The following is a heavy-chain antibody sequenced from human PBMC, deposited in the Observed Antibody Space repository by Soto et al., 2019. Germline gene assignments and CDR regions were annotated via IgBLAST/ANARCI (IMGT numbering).Heavy chain of an antibody. Sequence: GASVKVSCKASGGTFSSYAISWVRQAPGQGLEWMGGIIPIFGTANYAQKFQGRVTITADESTSTAYMELSSLRSEDTAVYYCARDRNHRFLSTTVTEVYYYYGMDVWGQGTTVTVSS. CDR1: GGTFSSYA. D-gene: IGHD4-17*01. CDR2: IIPIFGTA. V-gene: IGHV1-69*13. CDR3: ARDRNHRFLSTTVTEVYYYYGMDV. J-gene: IGHJ6*02.